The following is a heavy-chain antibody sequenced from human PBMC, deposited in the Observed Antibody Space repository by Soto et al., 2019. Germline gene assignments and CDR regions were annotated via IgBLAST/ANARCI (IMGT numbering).Heavy chain of an antibody. CDR1: GFTFSSYA. V-gene: IGHV3-23*01. J-gene: IGHJ4*02. D-gene: IGHD1-26*01. Sequence: EVQLLESGGGLVQPGGSLRLSCAASGFTFSSYAMRWVRQAPVKGLEWVSAISGSGDSTYYADSVKGRFTISRDNSKNSRYLQLNSLRAEDTAAYYCARRGSGGYYHYWGQGPGVPVSP. CDR3: ARRGSGGYYHY. CDR2: ISGSGDST.